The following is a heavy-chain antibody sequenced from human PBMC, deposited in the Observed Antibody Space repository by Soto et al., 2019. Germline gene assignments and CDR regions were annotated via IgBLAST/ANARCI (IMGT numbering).Heavy chain of an antibody. D-gene: IGHD4-17*01. CDR2: IYYSGST. V-gene: IGHV4-61*01. J-gene: IGHJ4*02. CDR1: GGSVSSGRYY. CDR3: ANYQTTVTSDY. Sequence: QVQLQESGPGLVKPSETLSLTCTVSGGSVSSGRYYWSWIRQPPGKGLEWIGYIYYSGSTNSNPSLKSRVTMSVDTSTNQFSLKLSSVTAADTAVYYCANYQTTVTSDYWGQGTLVTVSS.